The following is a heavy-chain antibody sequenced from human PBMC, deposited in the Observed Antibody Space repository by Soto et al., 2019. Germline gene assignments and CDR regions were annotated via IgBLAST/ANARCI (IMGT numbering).Heavy chain of an antibody. CDR3: AKALRPSLNFFYYMDV. CDR2: LGGNGFTT. Sequence: EVQLLESGGGLVQPGGSLRLSCVVSGFTFGSYAMSWVRQAPEKGPEWVAILGGNGFTTYYADSVKGRFTISGGRSKRGGVLQMNSLRADDTGVYYCAKALRPSLNFFYYMDVWGRGTSVTVSS. D-gene: IGHD2-2*01. CDR1: GFTFGSYA. V-gene: IGHV3-23*01. J-gene: IGHJ6*03.